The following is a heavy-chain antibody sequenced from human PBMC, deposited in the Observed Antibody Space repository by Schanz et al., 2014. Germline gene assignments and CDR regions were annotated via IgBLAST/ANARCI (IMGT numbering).Heavy chain of an antibody. CDR2: LTGSGTTT. J-gene: IGHJ4*02. Sequence: EVQLLESGGGLVQPGGSLRLSCAASGFSFRKSAMSWVRQAPGKGLEWVSALTGSGTTTYYADSVKGRFTISRDNSKNTLYLQMNSLRAEDTAVYYCAKDQGSYGSGSYSYFDYWGQGTLVTVSS. V-gene: IGHV3-23*01. D-gene: IGHD3-10*01. CDR3: AKDQGSYGSGSYSYFDY. CDR1: GFSFRKSA.